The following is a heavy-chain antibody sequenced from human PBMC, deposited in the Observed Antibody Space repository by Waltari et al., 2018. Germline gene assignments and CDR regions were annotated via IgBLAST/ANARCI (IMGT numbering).Heavy chain of an antibody. D-gene: IGHD2-15*01. Sequence: QVQLVESGGGVVQPGRSLRLSCAASGFTFSSYAMHWVRQAPGKGREWVAVISYDGSNKYYADAVKGRFTISRDNSKNTLYLQMNSLRAEDTAVYYCARVDAVAATRGYFDYWGQGTLVTVSS. J-gene: IGHJ4*02. V-gene: IGHV3-30-3*01. CDR1: GFTFSSYA. CDR2: ISYDGSNK. CDR3: ARVDAVAATRGYFDY.